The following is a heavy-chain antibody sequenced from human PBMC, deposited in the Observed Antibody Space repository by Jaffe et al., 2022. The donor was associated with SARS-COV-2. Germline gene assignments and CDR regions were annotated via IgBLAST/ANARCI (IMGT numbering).Heavy chain of an antibody. D-gene: IGHD3-10*01. Sequence: QVQLVQSGSELKKPGASVKVSCKASGYTFTSYAMNWVRQAPGQGLEWMGWINTNTGNPTYAQGFTGRFVFSLDTSVSTAYLQISSLKAEDTAVYYCARDHRASWFGELTFYYYYYYMDVWGKGTTVTVSS. CDR1: GYTFTSYA. CDR3: ARDHRASWFGELTFYYYYYYMDV. J-gene: IGHJ6*03. CDR2: INTNTGNP. V-gene: IGHV7-4-1*02.